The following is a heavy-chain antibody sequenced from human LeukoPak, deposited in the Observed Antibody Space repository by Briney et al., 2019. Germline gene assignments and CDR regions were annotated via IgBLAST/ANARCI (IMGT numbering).Heavy chain of an antibody. V-gene: IGHV4-59*01. CDR1: GGSISSYY. D-gene: IGHD6-19*01. CDR2: IYYSGST. CDR3: ATGTVAGRGFFNYALDV. Sequence: SETLSLTCTVSGGSISSYYWSWIRQPPGKGLEWIGYIYYSGSTNYNPSLKSRVTISVDTSKNQFSLKLSSVTPADTAVYYCATGTVAGRGFFNYALDVWGQGTTVTVSS. J-gene: IGHJ6*02.